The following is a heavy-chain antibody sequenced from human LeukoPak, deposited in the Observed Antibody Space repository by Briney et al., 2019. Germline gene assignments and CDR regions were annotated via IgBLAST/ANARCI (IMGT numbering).Heavy chain of an antibody. CDR3: ARSRDTAMPTDY. D-gene: IGHD5-18*01. J-gene: IGHJ4*02. CDR2: INHSGST. CDR1: GGSFSGYY. Sequence: SETLSLTCAVYGGSFSGYYWSWIRQSPGKGLEWIGEINHSGSTNYNPSLKSRVTISVDTSKNQFSLKLSPVTAADTAVYYCARSRDTAMPTDYWGQGTLVTVSS. V-gene: IGHV4-34*01.